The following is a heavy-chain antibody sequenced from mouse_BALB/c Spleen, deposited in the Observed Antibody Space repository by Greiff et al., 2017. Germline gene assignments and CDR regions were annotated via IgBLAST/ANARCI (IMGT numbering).Heavy chain of an antibody. V-gene: IGHV1-7*01. J-gene: IGHJ2*01. CDR2: INPSTGYT. CDR1: GYTFTSYW. CDR3: ATIEVGYYDYDGFDY. Sequence: VQLQQSGAELAKPGASVKMSCKASGYTFTSYWMHWVKQRPGQGLEWIGYINPSTGYTEYNQKFKDKATLTADKSSSTAYMQLSSLTSEDSAVYYCATIEVGYYDYDGFDYWGQGTTLTVAS. D-gene: IGHD2-4*01.